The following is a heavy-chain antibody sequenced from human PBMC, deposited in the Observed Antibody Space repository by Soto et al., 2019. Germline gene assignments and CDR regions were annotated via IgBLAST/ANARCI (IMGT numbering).Heavy chain of an antibody. CDR1: GFTFSSYG. Sequence: QVQLVESGGGVVQPGRSLRLSCAASGFTFSSYGMHWVRQAPGKGLEWVAVIWYDGSNKYYADSVKGRFTISRDNSKNTLYLQMNSLRAEDTAVSYCARDRGDYVLYYYSDMYFSGKGTTVTVSS. CDR2: IWYDGSNK. CDR3: ARDRGDYVLYYYSDMYF. D-gene: IGHD4-17*01. J-gene: IGHJ6*03. V-gene: IGHV3-33*01.